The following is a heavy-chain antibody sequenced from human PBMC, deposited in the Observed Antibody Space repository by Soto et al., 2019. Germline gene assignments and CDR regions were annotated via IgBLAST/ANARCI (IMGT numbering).Heavy chain of an antibody. CDR1: GGSISSSSHY. Sequence: PSETLSLTCTVSGGSISSSSHYWGWIRQPPGKGLEWIGSIYYSGSTYYNPSLKSRVTISVDTSKNQFSLKLSSVTAADTAVYYCARDGKGSYYYGSGSYYVDYWGQGTLVTVSS. CDR2: IYYSGST. J-gene: IGHJ4*02. D-gene: IGHD3-10*01. CDR3: ARDGKGSYYYGSGSYYVDY. V-gene: IGHV4-39*02.